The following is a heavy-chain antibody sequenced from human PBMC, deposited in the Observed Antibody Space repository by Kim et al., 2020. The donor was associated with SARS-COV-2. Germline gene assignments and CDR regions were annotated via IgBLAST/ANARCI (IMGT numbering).Heavy chain of an antibody. CDR1: GGSISSSSYY. V-gene: IGHV4-39*07. Sequence: SETLSLTCTVSGGSISSSSYYWGWIRQPPGKGLEWIGSIYYSGSTYYNPSLKSRVTISVDTSKNQFSLKLSSVTAADTAVYYCARDGVGATAPYYYYYYGMDVWGQGTTVTISS. CDR3: ARDGVGATAPYYYYYYGMDV. J-gene: IGHJ6*02. D-gene: IGHD1-26*01. CDR2: IYYSGST.